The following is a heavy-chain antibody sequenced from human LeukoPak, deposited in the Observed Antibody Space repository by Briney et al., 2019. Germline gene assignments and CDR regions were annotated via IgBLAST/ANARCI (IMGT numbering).Heavy chain of an antibody. CDR1: GFTFSSYS. J-gene: IGHJ4*02. D-gene: IGHD5-12*01. V-gene: IGHV3-21*06. CDR2: ISSSSSYI. CDR3: ARGVYSGYDLDY. Sequence: PGGSLRLSCAASGFTFSSYSMNWVRQAPGKGLEWVSSISSSSSYIYYADSVKGRFIISRDNAKNSLYLQMNSLRAEDTAVYFCARGVYSGYDLDYWGQGTLVTVSS.